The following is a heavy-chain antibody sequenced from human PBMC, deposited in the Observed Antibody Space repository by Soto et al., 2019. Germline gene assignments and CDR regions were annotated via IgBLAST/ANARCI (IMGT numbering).Heavy chain of an antibody. CDR3: VTDPRIGVSGRGGLAH. J-gene: IGHJ4*02. Sequence: QVQLVQSGAEMKKPGASVTVSCKASGYTLTSYSISWVRQAPGQGLEWMGWISGLNGNTNYAQTFEGRVSMTNDTTTSTASLAMGRLRSDGAGGYYWVTDPRIGVSGRGGLAHLGQGTVVTVSS. D-gene: IGHD5-12*01. V-gene: IGHV1-18*04. CDR2: ISGLNGNT. CDR1: GYTLTSYS.